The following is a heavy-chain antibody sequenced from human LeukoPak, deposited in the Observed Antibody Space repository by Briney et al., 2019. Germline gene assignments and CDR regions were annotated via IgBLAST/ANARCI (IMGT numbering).Heavy chain of an antibody. CDR2: ISAYNGNT. CDR3: ARLGWELGGGFYYFDY. V-gene: IGHV1-18*01. CDR1: GYTFTSYG. Sequence: ASVKVSCKASGYTFTSYGISWVRQAPGQGLEWMGWISAYNGNTNYAQKLQGRVTMTTDTSTSTAYMGLRSLRSDDTAVYYCARLGWELGGGFYYFDYWGQGTLVTVSS. D-gene: IGHD1-26*01. J-gene: IGHJ4*02.